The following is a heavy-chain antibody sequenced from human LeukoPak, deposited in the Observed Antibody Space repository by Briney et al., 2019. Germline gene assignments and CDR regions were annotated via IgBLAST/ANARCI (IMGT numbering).Heavy chain of an antibody. D-gene: IGHD3-10*01. CDR1: GFTFSSYS. Sequence: GGSLRLSCAASGFTFSSYSMNWVRQAPGKGLEWVSSISSSSSSYIYYADSVRGRFTISRDNAKNSLYLQMNSLRAEDTAVYYCARAGYDFWSGYLYYYGSGSYYNVQPPDFDYWGQGTLVTVSS. CDR3: ARAGYDFWSGYLYYYGSGSYYNVQPPDFDY. V-gene: IGHV3-21*01. CDR2: ISSSSSSYI. J-gene: IGHJ4*02.